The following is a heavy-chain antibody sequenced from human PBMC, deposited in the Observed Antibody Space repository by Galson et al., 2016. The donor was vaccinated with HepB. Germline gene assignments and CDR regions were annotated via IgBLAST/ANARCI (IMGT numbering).Heavy chain of an antibody. Sequence: QSGAEVKKPGESLTISCKGSGYTFTHYWISWVRQMSGKGLEWMGRIDPSDSETDYSPSFQGHVTISTDKSISTAYLQWTTLSASDRAMYYCARHSQLGREALRGDSWGQGTLVTVSS. J-gene: IGHJ5*02. CDR3: ARHSQLGREALRGDS. CDR2: IDPSDSET. V-gene: IGHV5-10-1*01. CDR1: GYTFTHYW. D-gene: IGHD2-21*01.